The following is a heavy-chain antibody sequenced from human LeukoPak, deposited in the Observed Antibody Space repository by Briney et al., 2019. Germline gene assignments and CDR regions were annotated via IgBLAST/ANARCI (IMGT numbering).Heavy chain of an antibody. D-gene: IGHD6-13*01. J-gene: IGHJ6*03. CDR3: RGASGSWYSYYYYYYMDV. CDR2: IYYSGST. V-gene: IGHV4-39*07. Sequence: SETLSLTCTVSGGSISSSSYYWGWIRQPPGKGLEWIGSIYYSGSTYYNPSLKSRVTISVDTSKNQFSLKLSSVTAADTAVYYCRGASGSWYSYYYYYYMDVWGKGTTVTVSS. CDR1: GGSISSSSYY.